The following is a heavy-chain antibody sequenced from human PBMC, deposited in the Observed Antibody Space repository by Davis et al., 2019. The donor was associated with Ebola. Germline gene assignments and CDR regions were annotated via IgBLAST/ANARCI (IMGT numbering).Heavy chain of an antibody. J-gene: IGHJ3*02. CDR1: GYSFTNYW. D-gene: IGHD3-22*01. CDR2: IFPHDSDT. V-gene: IGHV5-51*01. Sequence: PGGSLRLSCKGSGYSFTNYWIGWVRQMPGKGLEWMGIIFPHDSDTRYSPSFEGQVTISADKSTWTASLQWSSLKASDTAMYYCATYEAPNDAFDIWGQGTMVTVS. CDR3: ATYEAPNDAFDI.